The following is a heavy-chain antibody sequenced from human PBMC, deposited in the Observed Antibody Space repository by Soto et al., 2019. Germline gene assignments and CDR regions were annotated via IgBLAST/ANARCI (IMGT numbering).Heavy chain of an antibody. Sequence: EVQLLESGGGLVQPGESLRLSCAVSGFIFGNYMMTWVRQAPGKGLEWVSTISESGDSTYYADSVKGRFTISRDSSQNTLYLPMDSMGAEDTAVYYCAPHVYCSGGSCHYDAFDIRGQGTMVTVSS. CDR2: ISESGDST. V-gene: IGHV3-23*01. CDR3: APHVYCSGGSCHYDAFDI. J-gene: IGHJ3*02. D-gene: IGHD2-15*01. CDR1: GFIFGNYM.